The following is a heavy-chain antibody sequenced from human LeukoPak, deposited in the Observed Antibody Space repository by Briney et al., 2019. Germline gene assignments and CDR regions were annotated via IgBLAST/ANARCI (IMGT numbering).Heavy chain of an antibody. CDR3: AREYYYDSSGYPLYYYYGMDV. CDR1: GFTFSSYG. D-gene: IGHD3-22*01. J-gene: IGHJ6*02. CDR2: IWYDGSNK. Sequence: GGSLRLSCAASGFTFSSYGMHWVRQAPGKGLEWVAVIWYDGSNKYYADSVKGRFTISRDNSKNTLYLQMNSLRAEDTAVYYCAREYYYDSSGYPLYYYYGMDVWGQGATVTVSS. V-gene: IGHV3-33*01.